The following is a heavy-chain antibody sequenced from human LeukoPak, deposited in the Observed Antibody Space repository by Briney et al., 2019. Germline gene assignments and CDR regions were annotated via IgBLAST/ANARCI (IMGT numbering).Heavy chain of an antibody. D-gene: IGHD7-27*01. CDR1: GYTFTSYG. CDR3: ARVIWGLGAFDI. Sequence: ASVKVSCKASGYTFTSYGISWVRQAPGQGLEWVGWISAYNGNTNYAQKLQGRVTMTTDTSTSTAYMELSSLRSEDTAVYYCARVIWGLGAFDIWGQGTMVTVSS. CDR2: ISAYNGNT. J-gene: IGHJ3*02. V-gene: IGHV1-18*01.